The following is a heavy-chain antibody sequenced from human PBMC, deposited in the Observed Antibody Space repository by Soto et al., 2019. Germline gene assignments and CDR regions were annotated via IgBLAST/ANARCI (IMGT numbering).Heavy chain of an antibody. V-gene: IGHV3-53*04. D-gene: IGHD4-17*01. J-gene: IGHJ5*02. CDR3: ARESTVNNNWFDP. CDR1: GFTVSSNY. Sequence: EVQLVESGGGLVQPGGSLRLSCAASGFTVSSNYMSWVRQAPGKXLEWVSVIYSGGSTYYADSVKGRFTISRHNSKNTLYLQMNSLRAEDTAVYYCARESTVNNNWFDPWGQGTLVTVSS. CDR2: IYSGGST.